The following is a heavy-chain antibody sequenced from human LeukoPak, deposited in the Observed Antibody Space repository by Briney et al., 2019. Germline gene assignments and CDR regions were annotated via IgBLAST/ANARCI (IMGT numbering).Heavy chain of an antibody. CDR1: GFTVSSNY. V-gene: IGHV3-53*01. Sequence: PGGSLRLSCAASGFTVSSNYMSWVRQAPGKGLEWVSVIYSGGSTYYADSVEGRFTISRDNSKNTLYLQMNSLRAEDTAVYYCARDTSAYGSGTYYYYMDVWGKGTTVTVSS. D-gene: IGHD3-10*01. CDR3: ARDTSAYGSGTYYYYMDV. J-gene: IGHJ6*03. CDR2: IYSGGST.